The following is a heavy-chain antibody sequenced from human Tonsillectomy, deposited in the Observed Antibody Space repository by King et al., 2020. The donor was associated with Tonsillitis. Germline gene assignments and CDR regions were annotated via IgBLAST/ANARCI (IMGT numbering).Heavy chain of an antibody. V-gene: IGHV3-48*02. CDR3: ARDLYYDSSGYYFYYYYGIDV. J-gene: IGHJ6*04. CDR2: ISSSSSTI. D-gene: IGHD3-22*01. CDR1: GFPFTSYS. Sequence: EQLVQSGGGLVQPGGSLRLSCAASGFPFTSYSMNWVRQAPGKGLEWVSYISSSSSTIYYADSVKGRFTISRDNAKNSLYLQMNSLRDEDTAVYYCARDLYYDSSGYYFYYYYGIDVWGEGATVTLSS.